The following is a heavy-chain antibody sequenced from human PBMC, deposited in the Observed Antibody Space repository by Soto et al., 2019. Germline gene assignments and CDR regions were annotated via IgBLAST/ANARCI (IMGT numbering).Heavy chain of an antibody. Sequence: QVQLVESGGGVVQPGRSLRLSCAAPGFTFSSYAMHWVRQAPGKGLEWVAVISYDGSNKYYADSVKGRFTISRDNSKNTLYLKMNSLRAEDTAVYYCARDPLWGTAMVLWYFDLWGRGTLVTVSS. J-gene: IGHJ2*01. CDR1: GFTFSSYA. CDR2: ISYDGSNK. CDR3: ARDPLWGTAMVLWYFDL. D-gene: IGHD5-18*01. V-gene: IGHV3-30-3*01.